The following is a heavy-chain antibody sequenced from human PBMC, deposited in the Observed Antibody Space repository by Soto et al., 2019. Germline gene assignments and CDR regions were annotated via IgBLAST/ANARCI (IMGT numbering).Heavy chain of an antibody. Sequence: SVKVSCKASGGTFSSYAISWVRQAPGQGLEWMGGIIPIFGTANYAQKFQGRVTITADESTSTAYMELSSLRSEDTAVYYCARDKKAGPYYYYGMDVWGQGTTVTAP. CDR1: GGTFSSYA. CDR2: IIPIFGTA. CDR3: ARDKKAGPYYYYGMDV. V-gene: IGHV1-69*13. J-gene: IGHJ6*02. D-gene: IGHD6-19*01.